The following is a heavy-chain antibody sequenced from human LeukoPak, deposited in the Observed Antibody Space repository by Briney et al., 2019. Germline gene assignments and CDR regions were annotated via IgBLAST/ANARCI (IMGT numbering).Heavy chain of an antibody. Sequence: GGSLRLSCAASGFTVSSNYMSWVRQAPGKGLEWVSVIYSGGSTYYADSVKGRFTISRDNSKNTLYLQMNSLRAEDTAVYYCARVFGTASPTYYYYYYMDVWGKETTVTVSS. J-gene: IGHJ6*03. D-gene: IGHD3-16*01. CDR3: ARVFGTASPTYYYYYYMDV. CDR2: IYSGGST. V-gene: IGHV3-66*02. CDR1: GFTVSSNY.